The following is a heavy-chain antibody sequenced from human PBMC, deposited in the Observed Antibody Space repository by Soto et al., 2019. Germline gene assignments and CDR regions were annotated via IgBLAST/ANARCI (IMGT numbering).Heavy chain of an antibody. V-gene: IGHV4-59*08. D-gene: IGHD3-3*01. CDR1: GGSIGSYY. Sequence: QVQLQESGPGLVKPSETLSLTCSVSGGSIGSYYWSWIRQPPGKGLEWIGYIYYNGSTNYNPSHKGRVTISVDTAKNQFSLKLSSVTAADTAVYYCARGGWRQIDYWGQGTLVTVSS. CDR3: ARGGWRQIDY. J-gene: IGHJ4*02. CDR2: IYYNGST.